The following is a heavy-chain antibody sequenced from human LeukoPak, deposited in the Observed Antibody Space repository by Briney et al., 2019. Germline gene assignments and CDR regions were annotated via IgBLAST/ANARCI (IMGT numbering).Heavy chain of an antibody. D-gene: IGHD6-19*01. CDR1: GFRFEEYG. J-gene: IGHJ5*02. CDR3: ARVAGWHWFDP. Sequence: GGSLRLSCAASGFRFEEYGMSWVRQTPGKRLEWVSSINWDGSSTIYAESVKGRFTISRDNSKNTVYLQMNNMRVDDTAVYYCARVAGWHWFDPWGQGTLVTVSS. CDR2: INWDGSST. V-gene: IGHV3-20*04.